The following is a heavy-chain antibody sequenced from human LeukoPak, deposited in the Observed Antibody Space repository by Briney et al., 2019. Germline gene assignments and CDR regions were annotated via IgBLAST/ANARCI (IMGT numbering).Heavy chain of an antibody. V-gene: IGHV3-21*01. Sequence: GGSLRLSCAASGFTFSSYSMNWVRQAPGKGLEWVSSISSSSSYIYYADSVKGRFTISRDNAKNSLYLQMNSLRAEDTAVYYCAREAETLTGTTVGKGGNFDYWGQGTLVTVSS. D-gene: IGHD1-20*01. CDR2: ISSSSSYI. J-gene: IGHJ4*02. CDR1: GFTFSSYS. CDR3: AREAETLTGTTVGKGGNFDY.